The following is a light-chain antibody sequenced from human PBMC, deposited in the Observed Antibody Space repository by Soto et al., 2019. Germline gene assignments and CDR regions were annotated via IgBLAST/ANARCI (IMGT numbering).Light chain of an antibody. CDR3: NAQADNGKHV. Sequence: QSALTQPPSASGSPGQSVTISCTGNSNDVGHSSFISWYQQHAGKGPKLIIYEVSKRPSGVPDRFSGSKSGNTASLSVSGLQDEDEADYFCNAQADNGKHVFGTGIKVTVL. V-gene: IGLV2-8*01. CDR1: SNDVGHSSF. J-gene: IGLJ1*01. CDR2: EVS.